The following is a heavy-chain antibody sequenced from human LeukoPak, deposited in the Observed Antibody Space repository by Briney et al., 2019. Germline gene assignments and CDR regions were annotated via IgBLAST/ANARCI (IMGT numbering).Heavy chain of an antibody. D-gene: IGHD3-22*01. J-gene: IGHJ4*02. V-gene: IGHV3-30-3*01. CDR1: GFTFSSYA. Sequence: GGSLRLSCAASGFTFSSYAMHWVRQAPGKGLEWVAVILYDGSNKYYADSVKGRFTISRDNSKNTLYLQMNSLRAEDTAVYYCASQPYYYDSNGYELDYWGQGTLVTVSS. CDR3: ASQPYYYDSNGYELDY. CDR2: ILYDGSNK.